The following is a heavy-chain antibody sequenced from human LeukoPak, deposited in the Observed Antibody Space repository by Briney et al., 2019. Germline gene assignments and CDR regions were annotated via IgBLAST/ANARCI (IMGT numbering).Heavy chain of an antibody. CDR2: IYYSGST. J-gene: IGHJ3*02. V-gene: IGHV4-59*01. CDR1: GGSISSYY. D-gene: IGHD5-12*01. Sequence: KPSETLSLTCTVSGGSISSYYWSWIRQPPGKGLEWIGYIYYSGSTNYNPSLKSRVTISVDTSKNQFSLKLSSVTAADTAVCYCARGWATDAFDIWGQGTMVAVSS. CDR3: ARGWATDAFDI.